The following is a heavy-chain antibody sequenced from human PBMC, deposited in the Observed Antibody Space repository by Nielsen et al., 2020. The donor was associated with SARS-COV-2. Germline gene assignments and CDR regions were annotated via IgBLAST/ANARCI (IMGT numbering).Heavy chain of an antibody. CDR1: GGSISSSSYY. CDR3: ARQLRRATMIVVAAGGYFDY. Sequence: SETLSLTCTVSGGSISSSSYYWGWIRQPPGKGLEWLGSIYYGGSTYYNPSLKSRVTISVDTSKNQFSLKLSSVTAADTAVYYCARQLRRATMIVVAAGGYFDYWGQGTQVTVSS. J-gene: IGHJ4*02. V-gene: IGHV4-39*01. D-gene: IGHD3-22*01. CDR2: IYYGGST.